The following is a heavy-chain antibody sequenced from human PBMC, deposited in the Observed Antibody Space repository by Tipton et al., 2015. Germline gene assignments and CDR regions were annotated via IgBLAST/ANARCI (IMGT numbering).Heavy chain of an antibody. V-gene: IGHV4-38-2*01. D-gene: IGHD4-23*01. CDR2: ISHSGNT. CDR3: ARARGRHGGLFDS. CDR1: AYSISGDYY. Sequence: TLSLTCAVSAYSISGDYYWGWIRQPPGKGLEWIGSISHSGNTYYNPSLKSRVTMSRDTSKNQFSLKLTSVTASDTAVYYCARARGRHGGLFDSWGQGILVTVSS. J-gene: IGHJ4*02.